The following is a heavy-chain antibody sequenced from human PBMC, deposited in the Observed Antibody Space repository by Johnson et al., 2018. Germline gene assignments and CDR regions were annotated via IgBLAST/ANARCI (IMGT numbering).Heavy chain of an antibody. CDR2: VVYDGRDK. CDR3: AKAWIPTDDDAFDI. Sequence: QVQLQESAGGVVQPGRSLRLSCAASGFTFSNSGMHWVRQAPGTGLEWVAVVVYDGRDKYYADSVKGRFTISRDNSKNTLYLPMNSLRAEDTAVYYCAKAWIPTDDDAFDIWGQGTMVTVSS. V-gene: IGHV3-30*18. CDR1: GFTFSNSG. J-gene: IGHJ3*02. D-gene: IGHD5-12*01.